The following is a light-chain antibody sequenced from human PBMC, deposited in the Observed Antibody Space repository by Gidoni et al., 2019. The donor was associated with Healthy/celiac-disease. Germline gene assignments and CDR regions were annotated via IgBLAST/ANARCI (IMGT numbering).Light chain of an antibody. CDR3: QQYNSYSPA. V-gene: IGKV1-5*03. J-gene: IGKJ1*01. Sequence: IQMTQSPSPLSASVGDRVTITCRASQSISSWLAWYQQKPGKAPKLLIYKASSLESGVPSRFSGSGSGTEFTLTISSLQPDDFATYYCQQYNSYSPAFGQXTKVEIK. CDR2: KAS. CDR1: QSISSW.